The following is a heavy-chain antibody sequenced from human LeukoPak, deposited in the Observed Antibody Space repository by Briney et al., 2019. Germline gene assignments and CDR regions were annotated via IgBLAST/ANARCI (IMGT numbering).Heavy chain of an antibody. V-gene: IGHV4-61*02. CDR3: ARATVTTALLDY. D-gene: IGHD4-17*01. Sequence: SQTLSLTCTVSGGSISSGSYYWSWIRQPAGKGLEWIGRIYTSGSTNYIPSLKSRVTISVDTSKNQFSLKLSSVTAADTAVYYCARATVTTALLDYWGQGTLVTVSS. J-gene: IGHJ4*02. CDR1: GGSISSGSYY. CDR2: IYTSGST.